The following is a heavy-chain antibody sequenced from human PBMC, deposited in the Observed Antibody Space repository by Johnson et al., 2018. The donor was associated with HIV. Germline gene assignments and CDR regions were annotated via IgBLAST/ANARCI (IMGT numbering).Heavy chain of an antibody. Sequence: QVQLVESGGGVVQPGGSLRLSCAASGFTFSSYGMHWVRQAPGKGLEWVAVIWYDGSNKYYADSVKGRFTISRDNSKNTLYLQMNSLRAEDTAVYYCAKEVGGLVNNAFDIWGQGTMVTVSS. J-gene: IGHJ3*02. CDR1: GFTFSSYG. CDR2: IWYDGSNK. V-gene: IGHV3-33*06. D-gene: IGHD3-9*01. CDR3: AKEVGGLVNNAFDI.